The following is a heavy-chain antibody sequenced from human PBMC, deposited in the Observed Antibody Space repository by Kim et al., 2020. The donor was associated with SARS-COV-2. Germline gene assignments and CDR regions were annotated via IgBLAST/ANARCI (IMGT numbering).Heavy chain of an antibody. V-gene: IGHV4-39*01. Sequence: SETLSLTCTVSGGSISSSSYYWGWIRQPPGKGLEWIGSIYYSGSTYYNPSLKSRVTISVDTSKNQFSLKLSSVTAADTAVYYCARLGGWELLSFHWFDP. CDR1: GGSISSSSYY. CDR2: IYYSGST. J-gene: IGHJ5*02. CDR3: ARLGGWELLSFHWFDP. D-gene: IGHD1-26*01.